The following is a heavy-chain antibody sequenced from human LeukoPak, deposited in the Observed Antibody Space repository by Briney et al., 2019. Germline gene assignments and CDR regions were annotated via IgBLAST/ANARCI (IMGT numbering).Heavy chain of an antibody. CDR1: GFTFSSYG. J-gene: IGHJ4*02. CDR2: ISVSGGST. Sequence: GGSLRLSCAASGFTFSSYGMSWVRQAPGKGLEWVAAISVSGGSTNYADSVKGRFTISRDNSKNTMYPQMNSLRAEDTAVYCCAKEARVVGAKDYWGQGTLVTVSS. CDR3: AKEARVVGAKDY. V-gene: IGHV3-23*01. D-gene: IGHD1-26*01.